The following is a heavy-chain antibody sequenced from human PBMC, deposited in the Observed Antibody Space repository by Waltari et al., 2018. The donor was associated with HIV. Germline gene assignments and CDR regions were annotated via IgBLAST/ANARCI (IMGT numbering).Heavy chain of an antibody. D-gene: IGHD3-3*01. V-gene: IGHV3-9*01. J-gene: IGHJ4*02. CDR2: INWNSGSI. CDR3: AKDVRPGGMTIFGVAFGY. Sequence: EVQLVESGGGLVQPGRSLRLSCAASGFPFADYAMHWVRHASGKGLEWVSGINWNSGSIAYADSVKGRFTISRDNAKNSLYLQTNSLRVEDTALYYCAKDVRPGGMTIFGVAFGYWGQGTLVTVSS. CDR1: GFPFADYA.